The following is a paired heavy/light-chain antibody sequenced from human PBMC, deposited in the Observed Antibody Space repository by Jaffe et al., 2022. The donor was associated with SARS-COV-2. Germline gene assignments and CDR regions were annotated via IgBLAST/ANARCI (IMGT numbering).Light chain of an antibody. CDR3: QQLNSYPFT. V-gene: IGKV1-9*01. J-gene: IGKJ3*01. CDR2: AAS. CDR1: QGISSY. Sequence: DIQLTQSPSFLSASVGDRVTITCRASQGISSYLAWYQQKPGKAPKLLIYAASTLQSGVPSRFSGSGSGTEFTLTISSLQPEDFATYYCQQLNSYPFTFGPGTKVDIK.
Heavy chain of an antibody. CDR3: ARENGLDYDYVWGSYGYGMDV. CDR2: IYTSGST. CDR1: GGSISSGSYY. D-gene: IGHD3-16*01. V-gene: IGHV4-61*02. Sequence: QVQLQESGPGLVKPSQTLSLTCTVSGGSISSGSYYWSWIRQPAGKGLEWIGRIYTSGSTNYNPSLKSRVTISVDTSKNQFSLKLSSVTAADTAVYYCARENGLDYDYVWGSYGYGMDVWGQGTTVTVSS. J-gene: IGHJ6*02.